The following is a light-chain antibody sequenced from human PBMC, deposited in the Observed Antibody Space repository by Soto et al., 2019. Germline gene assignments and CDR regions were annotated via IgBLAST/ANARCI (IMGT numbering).Light chain of an antibody. CDR2: GAS. V-gene: IGKV3D-20*02. J-gene: IGKJ1*01. Sequence: EIVLTQSPGTLSMSAGERATLSCRASQSVSSSYLAWYQQKPGQAPRLLIYGASRRATGIPDRFSGSGSGTDFTLTISSLEPEDFAVYYCQQRSNWPRTFGQGTKVEIK. CDR1: QSVSSSY. CDR3: QQRSNWPRT.